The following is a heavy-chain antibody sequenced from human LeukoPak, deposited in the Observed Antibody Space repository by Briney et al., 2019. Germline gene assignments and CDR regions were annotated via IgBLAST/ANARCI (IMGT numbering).Heavy chain of an antibody. D-gene: IGHD3-10*01. J-gene: IGHJ4*02. CDR2: IYYSGST. Sequence: SETLSLTCTVSGGAISSSSYYWGWIRQPPGEGLEWIGGIYYSGSTYYNPSPKSRVTISVDTSKNQFSLKLSSVTAADTAVYYCARPTSQTTGVRGVIITGVDYWGQGTLVTVSS. CDR1: GGAISSSSYY. CDR3: ARPTSQTTGVRGVIITGVDY. V-gene: IGHV4-39*01.